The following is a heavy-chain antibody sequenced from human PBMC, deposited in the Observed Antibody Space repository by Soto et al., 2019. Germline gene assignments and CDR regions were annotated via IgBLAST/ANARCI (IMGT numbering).Heavy chain of an antibody. CDR3: ARSHFKPAGGTHSYY. CDR2: ISGSGGTT. CDR1: GFTFSNYA. D-gene: IGHD6-13*01. Sequence: EVQLLESGGGLVQPGGSLRLSCAASGFTFSNYAMSWVRQAPGKGLEWVSAISGSGGTTYYADSVKGRCTISRENSKNTRYLQMNSLRVVVTDLYYGARSHFKPAGGTHSYYWGQGTLVTVSS. J-gene: IGHJ4*01. V-gene: IGHV3-23*01.